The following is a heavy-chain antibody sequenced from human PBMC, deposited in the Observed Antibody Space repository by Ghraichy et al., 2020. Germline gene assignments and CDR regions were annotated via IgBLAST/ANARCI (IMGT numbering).Heavy chain of an antibody. Sequence: ASVKVSCKASGYTFTSYYMHWVRQAPGRGLEWMGIINPSGGSTSYAQKFQGRVTMTRDTSTSTVYMELSSLRSEDTAVYYCASAQDSSGGEKWLVDYWGQGTLVTVSS. CDR1: GYTFTSYY. CDR3: ASAQDSSGGEKWLVDY. V-gene: IGHV1-46*01. J-gene: IGHJ4*02. CDR2: INPSGGST. D-gene: IGHD6-19*01.